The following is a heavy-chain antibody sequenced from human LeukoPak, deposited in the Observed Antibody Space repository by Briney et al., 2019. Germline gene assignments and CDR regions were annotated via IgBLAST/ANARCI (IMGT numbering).Heavy chain of an antibody. CDR3: ATHYSGSMALDR. CDR2: IDYSGNAI. J-gene: IGHJ1*01. V-gene: IGHV3-48*03. D-gene: IGHD5-12*01. Sequence: GGSLRLSCAASGFAFSAYEMNWVRRAPGKGLEWVSRIDYSGNAIVYADSVKGRFTISRDNARNSLYLQMTRLRAEDTALYYCATHYSGSMALDRWGQGTRVTVSS. CDR1: GFAFSAYE.